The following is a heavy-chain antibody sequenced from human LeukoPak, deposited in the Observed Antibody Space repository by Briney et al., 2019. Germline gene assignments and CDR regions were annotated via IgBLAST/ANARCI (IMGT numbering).Heavy chain of an antibody. CDR3: ASQGVDTAMVYGYYGMDV. CDR1: GGSISSYY. J-gene: IGHJ6*02. CDR2: IYTSGST. Sequence: SETLSLTCTVSGGSISSYYWSWLRQPAGKGLEWIGRIYTSGSTNYNPSLKSRVTMSVDTSKNQFSLKLSSVTAADTAVYYCASQGVDTAMVYGYYGMDVWGQGTTVTVSS. D-gene: IGHD5-18*01. V-gene: IGHV4-4*07.